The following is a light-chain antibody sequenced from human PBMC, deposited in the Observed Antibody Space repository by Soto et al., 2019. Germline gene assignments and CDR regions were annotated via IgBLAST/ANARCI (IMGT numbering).Light chain of an antibody. Sequence: DIQMTQSPSTLSGSVGDRVTITCRASQTISSWLAWYQQKPGKAPKLLICDASTLASGAPSRFSGSGSGTEFTLTISSLQPDDFATYYCQHYNSYPYTFGQGTRLEIK. CDR1: QTISSW. V-gene: IGKV1-5*01. CDR2: DAS. J-gene: IGKJ5*01. CDR3: QHYNSYPYT.